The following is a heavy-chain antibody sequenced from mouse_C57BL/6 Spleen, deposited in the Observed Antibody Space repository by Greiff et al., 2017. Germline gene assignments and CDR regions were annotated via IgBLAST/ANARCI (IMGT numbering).Heavy chain of an antibody. CDR1: GYSFTGYY. V-gene: IGHV1-42*01. D-gene: IGHD2-1*01. CDR3: ARSDYGNYGFAY. J-gene: IGHJ3*01. Sequence: EVQLQQSGPELVKPGASVKISCKASGYSFTGYYMNWVKQSPEKSLEWIGEINPSTGGTTYNQKFKAKATLTVDKSSSTAYIQLKSLTSEDSAVYYCARSDYGNYGFAYWGQGTLVTVSA. CDR2: INPSTGGT.